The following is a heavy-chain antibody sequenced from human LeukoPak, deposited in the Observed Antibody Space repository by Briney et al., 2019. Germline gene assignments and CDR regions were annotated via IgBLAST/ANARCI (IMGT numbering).Heavy chain of an antibody. CDR1: GFSFRGYA. J-gene: IGHJ4*02. V-gene: IGHV3-23*01. Sequence: PGGSLTLSCAGSGFSFRGYAITWVRQAPGKGLEWVSTIRGTGDSTHHAASVKGRFTISRDNSKNTVYLQMNSLRAEDTAVYYCAKFWDFGDYAIDYWGQGTLVTVSS. CDR3: AKFWDFGDYAIDY. D-gene: IGHD4-17*01. CDR2: IRGTGDST.